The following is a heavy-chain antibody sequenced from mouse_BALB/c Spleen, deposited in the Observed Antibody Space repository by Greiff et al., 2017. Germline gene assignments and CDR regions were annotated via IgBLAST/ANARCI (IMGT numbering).Heavy chain of an antibody. D-gene: IGHD2-4*01. V-gene: IGHV1S81*02. CDR1: GYTFTSYY. CDR3: TRSGVYDYAWFAY. Sequence: VQLQQSGAELVKPGASVKLSCKASGYTFTSYYMYWVKQRPGQGLEWIGEINPSNGGTNFNEKFKSKATLTVDKSSSTAYMQLSSLTSEDSAVYYCTRSGVYDYAWFAYWGQGTLVTVSA. CDR2: INPSNGGT. J-gene: IGHJ3*01.